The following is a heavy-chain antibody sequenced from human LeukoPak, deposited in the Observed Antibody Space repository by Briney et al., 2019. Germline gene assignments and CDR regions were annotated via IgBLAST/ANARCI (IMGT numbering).Heavy chain of an antibody. V-gene: IGHV4-34*01. J-gene: IGHJ6*02. CDR2: INHSGST. CDR3: ARGRWGAADGNYYYYGMDV. D-gene: IGHD6-13*01. Sequence: SETLSLTCAVYGGSFSGYYWSWIRQPPGKGLEWIGEINHSGSTNYNPSLKSRVTISVDTSKKQFSLKLSSVTAADTAVYYYARGRWGAADGNYYYYGMDVWGQGTTVTVSS. CDR1: GGSFSGYY.